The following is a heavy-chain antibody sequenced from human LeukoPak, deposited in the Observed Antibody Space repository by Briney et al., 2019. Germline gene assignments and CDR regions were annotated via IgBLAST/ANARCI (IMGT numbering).Heavy chain of an antibody. CDR2: INPSGGST. Sequence: ASVKVSCKASGYTFTSYYMHWVRQAPGQGLEWMGIINPSGGSTSYAQMFQGRVTMTRDTSTSTVYMELSSLRSEDTAVYYCARRGYYDSSGYLSDFDYWGQGTLVTVSS. CDR1: GYTFTSYY. V-gene: IGHV1-46*01. CDR3: ARRGYYDSSGYLSDFDY. D-gene: IGHD3-22*01. J-gene: IGHJ4*02.